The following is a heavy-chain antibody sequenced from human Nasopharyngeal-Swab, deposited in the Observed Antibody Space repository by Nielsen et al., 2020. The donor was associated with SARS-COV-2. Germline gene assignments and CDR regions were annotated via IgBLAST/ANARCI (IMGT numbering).Heavy chain of an antibody. D-gene: IGHD2-8*01. CDR1: GFTFSSYS. Sequence: GESLKISCAASGFTFSSYSMNWVRQAPGKGLEWVSSISSSSSYIYYADSVKGRFTISRDNAKNSLYLQMNSLRAEDTAVYYCARDRVWYYYYYGMDVWAKGPRSPSP. J-gene: IGHJ6*02. CDR3: ARDRVWYYYYYGMDV. CDR2: ISSSSSYI. V-gene: IGHV3-21*01.